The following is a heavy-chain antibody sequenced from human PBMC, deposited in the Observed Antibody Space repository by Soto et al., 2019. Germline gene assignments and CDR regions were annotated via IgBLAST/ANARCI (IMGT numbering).Heavy chain of an antibody. V-gene: IGHV3-64D*08. CDR1: GFTFRNHA. Sequence: GGSLRLSWSASGFTFRNHALHWVRQAPGKRLEYVPGISGNRVDVDYAASVNSRFTISRDNSKNALDLQMTSLTTEDTALYYCVRDSSYTVTYDYWGQGTLVTVS. J-gene: IGHJ4*02. CDR3: VRDSSYTVTYDY. CDR2: ISGNRVDV. D-gene: IGHD4-17*01.